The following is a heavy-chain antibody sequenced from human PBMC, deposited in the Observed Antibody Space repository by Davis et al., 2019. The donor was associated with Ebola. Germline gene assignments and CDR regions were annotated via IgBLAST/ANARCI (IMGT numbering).Heavy chain of an antibody. CDR2: INPNSGGT. Sequence: ASVKVSCKASGYTFTSYGISWVRQAPGQGLEWMGWINPNSGGTNYAQKFQGRVTMTRDTSISTAYMELSRLRSDDTAVYYCARVRITMIVPSPYGMDVWGQGTTVTVSS. CDR3: ARVRITMIVPSPYGMDV. CDR1: GYTFTSYG. D-gene: IGHD3-22*01. J-gene: IGHJ6*02. V-gene: IGHV1-2*02.